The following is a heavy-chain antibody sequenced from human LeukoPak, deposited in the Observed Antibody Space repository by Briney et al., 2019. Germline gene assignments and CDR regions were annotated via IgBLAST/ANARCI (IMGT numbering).Heavy chain of an antibody. V-gene: IGHV1-2*02. Sequence: ASVKVSCKASGYTFTGYYMHWVRQAPGQGLEWMGWINPNSGDTNYAQKFQGRVAMTRDTSISTAYMELSRLRSDDTAVYYCARDQKLWWSRGVYYFDYWGQGTLVTVSS. J-gene: IGHJ4*02. CDR1: GYTFTGYY. CDR3: ARDQKLWWSRGVYYFDY. D-gene: IGHD2-21*01. CDR2: INPNSGDT.